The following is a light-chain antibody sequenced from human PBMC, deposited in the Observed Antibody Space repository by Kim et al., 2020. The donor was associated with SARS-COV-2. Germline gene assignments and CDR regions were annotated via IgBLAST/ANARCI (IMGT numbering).Light chain of an antibody. CDR3: SSYTTRRTLI. CDR2: DVS. CDR1: SSDVGGYNF. V-gene: IGLV2-14*03. J-gene: IGLJ2*01. Sequence: GQSITISCTGTSSDVGGYNFVSWYQQHPGKAPKLMIFDVSNRPSGVSNRFSGSKSGNTASLTISGLQAEDEADYYCSSYTTRRTLIFGGGTQLTVL.